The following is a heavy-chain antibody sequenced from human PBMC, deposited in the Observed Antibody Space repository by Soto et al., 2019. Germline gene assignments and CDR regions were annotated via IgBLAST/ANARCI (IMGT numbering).Heavy chain of an antibody. J-gene: IGHJ4*02. V-gene: IGHV3-74*01. Sequence: PGGSLRLSCAASGFTFSRSWMHWVRQAPGKGPEWVSRVNTDGSDTAYADSVKGRFTISRDNAKNTLYLQMNSLTAEDTAMYGCGRDQSVSGPNTFHYWGQGALVTVSS. CDR3: GRDQSVSGPNTFHY. CDR1: GFTFSRSW. D-gene: IGHD6-19*01. CDR2: VNTDGSDT.